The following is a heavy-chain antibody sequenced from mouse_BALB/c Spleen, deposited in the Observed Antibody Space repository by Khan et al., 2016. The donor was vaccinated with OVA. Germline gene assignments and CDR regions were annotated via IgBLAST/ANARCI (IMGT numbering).Heavy chain of an antibody. V-gene: IGHV3-2*02. CDR3: ARSIMAN. CDR1: GYSITSDYA. CDR2: ISYSGSN. J-gene: IGHJ2*01. Sequence: EVQLQESGPGLVKPSQSLSLTCTVTGYSITSDYAWNWIRQFPGNKLEWMGYISYSGSNSSNPSLKSRISITRDNSKNQFFLQVNSVTTEDTATYNCARSIMANWGQGTTLTVAA.